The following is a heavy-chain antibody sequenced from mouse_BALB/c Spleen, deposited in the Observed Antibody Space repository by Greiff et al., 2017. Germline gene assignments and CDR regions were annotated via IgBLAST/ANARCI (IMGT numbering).Heavy chain of an antibody. Sequence: EVHLVESGGGLVQPGGSLRLSCATSGFTFTDYYMSWVRQPPGKALEWLGFIRNKANGYTTEYSASVKGRFTISRDNSQSILYLQMNTLRAEDSATYYCARDNYRYDGAHWFAYWGQGTLVTVSA. CDR1: GFTFTDYY. J-gene: IGHJ3*01. V-gene: IGHV7-3*02. CDR2: IRNKANGYTT. D-gene: IGHD2-14*01. CDR3: ARDNYRYDGAHWFAY.